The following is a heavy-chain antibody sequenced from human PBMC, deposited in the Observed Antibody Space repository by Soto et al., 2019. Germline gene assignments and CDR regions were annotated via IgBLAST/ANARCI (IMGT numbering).Heavy chain of an antibody. CDR1: GFTFSSYG. D-gene: IGHD3-3*01. V-gene: IGHV3-30*18. Sequence: GSLRLSCAASGFTFSSYGMHWVRQAPGKGLEWVAVISYDGSNKYYADSVKGRFTISRDNSKNTLYLQMNSLRAEDTAVYYCAKDLESSGGMDVWGQGTTVTVSS. CDR3: AKDLESSGGMDV. CDR2: ISYDGSNK. J-gene: IGHJ6*02.